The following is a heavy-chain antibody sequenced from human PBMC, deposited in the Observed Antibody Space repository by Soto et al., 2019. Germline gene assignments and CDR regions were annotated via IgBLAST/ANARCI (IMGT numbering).Heavy chain of an antibody. D-gene: IGHD6-13*01. J-gene: IGHJ4*02. CDR3: ARDGSSSTYDY. CDR2: ISSSSAYK. Sequence: GSLRLSCAASGFTFSSYNMNWVRQAPGKGLEWVSFISSSSAYKYYADSVKGRFTISRDNAKNSLYLQMNSLRAEDTAVYYCARDGSSSTYDYWGQGTLVTVSS. V-gene: IGHV3-21*01. CDR1: GFTFSSYN.